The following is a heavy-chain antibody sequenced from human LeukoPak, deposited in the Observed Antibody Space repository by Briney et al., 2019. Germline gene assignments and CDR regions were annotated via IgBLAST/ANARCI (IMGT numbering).Heavy chain of an antibody. CDR1: GFTFSGSA. Sequence: GGSLKLSCAASGFTFSGSAMHWVRQASGKGLGWLGRIRSKADSYTTAYAASAKGRFIVSRDDSKNTAYLQMNSLKTEDTAVYYCRAAADLNDYWGQGTLVTVSS. CDR3: RAAADLNDY. CDR2: IRSKADSYTT. D-gene: IGHD6-13*01. V-gene: IGHV3-73*01. J-gene: IGHJ4*02.